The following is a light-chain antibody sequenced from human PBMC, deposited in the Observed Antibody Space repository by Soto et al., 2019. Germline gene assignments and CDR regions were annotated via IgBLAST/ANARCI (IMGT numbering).Light chain of an antibody. Sequence: QSVLTQPASVSGSPGQSITISCTGTSSDVGAYRFVFWYQHHPGKAPKLIIYEVSHRPSGISDRFSGSKSGNTASLTISGLQPEDEADYYCTSYTSTSHYVFGTGTKLTVL. CDR2: EVS. CDR3: TSYTSTSHYV. CDR1: SSDVGAYRF. J-gene: IGLJ1*01. V-gene: IGLV2-14*01.